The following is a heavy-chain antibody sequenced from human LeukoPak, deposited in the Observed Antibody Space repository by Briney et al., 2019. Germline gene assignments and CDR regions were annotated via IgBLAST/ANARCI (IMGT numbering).Heavy chain of an antibody. CDR2: ISSSSSTI. CDR1: GFTFSSYS. CDR3: ARGLIAVAGTLVY. J-gene: IGHJ4*02. Sequence: GGSLRLSCAASGFTFSSYSMNWVRQAPGKGLEWVSYISSSSSTIYYADSVKGRFTISRDNAKNSLHLQMNSLRAEDTAVYYCARGLIAVAGTLVYWGQGTLVTVSS. V-gene: IGHV3-48*01. D-gene: IGHD6-19*01.